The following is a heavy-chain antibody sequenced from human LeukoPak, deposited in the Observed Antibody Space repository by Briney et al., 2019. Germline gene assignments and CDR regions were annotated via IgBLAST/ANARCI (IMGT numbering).Heavy chain of an antibody. V-gene: IGHV3-11*01. D-gene: IGHD2-21*02. CDR2: ISSSGSTI. CDR1: GFTFSDYY. CDR3: ARMSAYCGGDCYSDY. J-gene: IGHJ4*02. Sequence: PGGSLRLSCAASGFTFSDYYMSWIRQAPGKGLEWVSYISSSGSTIYYADSVKGRLTISKDNAKNSLYLQMNSLRAEDTAVYYCARMSAYCGGDCYSDYWGQGTLVTVSS.